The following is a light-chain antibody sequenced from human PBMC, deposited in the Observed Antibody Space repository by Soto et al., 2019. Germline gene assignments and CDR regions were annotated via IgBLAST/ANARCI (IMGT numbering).Light chain of an antibody. V-gene: IGKV3-20*01. Sequence: EIVLTQSPGTLSLSPGERATLSCRASQTVNNNYLAWYQQKPGQAPRLFIYGASTRATGIPDRFSGSGSGTDFTLTISRLEPEDFAEYYCQQYGSSRTFGQGTKVEIK. CDR2: GAS. CDR1: QTVNNNY. CDR3: QQYGSSRT. J-gene: IGKJ1*01.